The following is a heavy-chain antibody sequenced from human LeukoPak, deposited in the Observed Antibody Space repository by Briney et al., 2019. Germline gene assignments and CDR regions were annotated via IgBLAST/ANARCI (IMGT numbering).Heavy chain of an antibody. J-gene: IGHJ4*02. CDR3: AKDAVGYCTNGVCSTPFGY. Sequence: PGGSLRLSCAASGFTFDDYTMHWVRQAPGKGLEWVSLISWDGGSTYYADSVKGRFTISRDNSKNSLYLQMNSLRTEDTALYYCAKDAVGYCTNGVCSTPFGYWGQGTLVTVSS. D-gene: IGHD2-8*01. CDR2: ISWDGGST. V-gene: IGHV3-43*01. CDR1: GFTFDDYT.